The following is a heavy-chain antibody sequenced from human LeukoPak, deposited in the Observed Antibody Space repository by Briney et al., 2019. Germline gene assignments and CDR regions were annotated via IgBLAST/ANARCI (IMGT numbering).Heavy chain of an antibody. J-gene: IGHJ4*02. CDR2: IYYSGST. D-gene: IGHD5-12*01. CDR3: ARHEGDGYNSDY. Sequence: SETLSLTCTVSGGSISSYYWSWIRQPPGKGLEWIGYIYYSGSTNYNPSLKSRVTISVDTSKNQFSLKLSSVTAADTAVYYCARHEGDGYNSDYWGQGTLVTVSS. CDR1: GGSISSYY. V-gene: IGHV4-59*08.